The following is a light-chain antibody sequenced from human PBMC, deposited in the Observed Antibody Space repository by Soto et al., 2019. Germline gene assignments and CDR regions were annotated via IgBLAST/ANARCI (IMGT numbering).Light chain of an antibody. Sequence: QSALTQPASVSGSPGQSITISCTGASSDVGSYNLVSWYQQHPGKAPKLMIYDVSNRPSGVSNRFSGSKSGNTASLTISGLQAEDEADYYCSSYTSNNPWVFGGGTKLTVL. J-gene: IGLJ3*02. CDR3: SSYTSNNPWV. V-gene: IGLV2-14*02. CDR2: DVS. CDR1: SSDVGSYNL.